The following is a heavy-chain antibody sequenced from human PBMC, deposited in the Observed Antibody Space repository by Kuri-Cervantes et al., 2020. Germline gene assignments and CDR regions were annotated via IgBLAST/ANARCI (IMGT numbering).Heavy chain of an antibody. CDR3: AKCGLGIGWYFDL. Sequence: GESLKISCAASGFTFSSYAMHWVRQAPGKGLEWVAVISYDGSNKYYADSVKGRFTISRDNSKNTLYLQMNSLRAEDTAVYYCAKCGLGIGWYFDLWGRGTLVTVSS. CDR2: ISYDGSNK. D-gene: IGHD7-27*01. V-gene: IGHV3-30-3*02. CDR1: GFTFSSYA. J-gene: IGHJ2*01.